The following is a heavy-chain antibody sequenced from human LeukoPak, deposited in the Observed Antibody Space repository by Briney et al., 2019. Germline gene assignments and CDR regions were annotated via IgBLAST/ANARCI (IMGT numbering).Heavy chain of an antibody. CDR3: AREDYGASKVDI. V-gene: IGHV1-2*02. J-gene: IGHJ3*02. CDR1: GYIFSGYY. CDR2: INPNSGGT. D-gene: IGHD3-16*01. Sequence: ASVKVSCKASGYIFSGYYIHWVRQAPGQGLEWMGWINPNSGGTKYAQKFQGRVTMTRDTSISTAYMELSRLRSDDTALYYCAREDYGASKVDIWGQGTMVTVSS.